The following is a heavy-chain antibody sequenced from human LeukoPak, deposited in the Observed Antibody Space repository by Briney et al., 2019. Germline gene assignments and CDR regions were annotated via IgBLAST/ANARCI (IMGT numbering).Heavy chain of an antibody. Sequence: SETLSLTCTVSGGSISSYYWSWIRQPPGMGLEWIGYIYYSGSTNYNPSLKSRVTISVDTSKNQFSLKLSSVTAADTAVYYCARDLPYYYGSGSYSGRPPYQVAFDIWGQGTMVTVSS. J-gene: IGHJ3*02. D-gene: IGHD3-10*01. CDR3: ARDLPYYYGSGSYSGRPPYQVAFDI. V-gene: IGHV4-59*01. CDR2: IYYSGST. CDR1: GGSISSYY.